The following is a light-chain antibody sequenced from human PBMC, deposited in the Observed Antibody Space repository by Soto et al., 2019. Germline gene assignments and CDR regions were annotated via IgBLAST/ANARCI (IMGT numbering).Light chain of an antibody. Sequence: QSALTQPASVSGSPGQSITISCTGTSSDVGGYIYVSWYQQHPGKAPKLVIYEVSNRPSGVSDRFSGSKSGNTASLTISGLQAEDEADYFCSSYKTGSSVYVFGSGTKATVL. CDR1: SSDVGGYIY. J-gene: IGLJ1*01. CDR2: EVS. CDR3: SSYKTGSSVYV. V-gene: IGLV2-14*01.